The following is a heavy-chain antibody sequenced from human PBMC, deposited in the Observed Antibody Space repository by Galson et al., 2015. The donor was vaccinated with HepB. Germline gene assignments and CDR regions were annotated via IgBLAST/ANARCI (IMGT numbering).Heavy chain of an antibody. CDR3: ARDLGSRWNG. D-gene: IGHD6-13*01. Sequence: SLRLSCAASGFGVSSDYMSWVRQAPGKGLEWVSVIYNGGSTYYADSVKGRFTISRDNSKNTLYLQMNSLRADDTAVYYCARDLGSRWNGWGQGTLVTVSS. V-gene: IGHV3-66*01. CDR1: GFGVSSDY. J-gene: IGHJ4*02. CDR2: IYNGGST.